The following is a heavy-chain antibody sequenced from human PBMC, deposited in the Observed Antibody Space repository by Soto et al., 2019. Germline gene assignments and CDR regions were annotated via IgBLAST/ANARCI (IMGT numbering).Heavy chain of an antibody. CDR3: ARDLLLFRGGYFDY. J-gene: IGHJ4*02. CDR1: GFTFSSYG. CDR2: VAHDGSNE. Sequence: PGGSLRLSCAASGFTFSSYGMHWVRQAPGKGLEWVADVAHDGSNEHYGGSVKGRFTISRDNSKNTLYLQMNSLRAEDTAVYYCARDLLLFRGGYFDYWGQGTLVTVSS. V-gene: IGHV3-30*03. D-gene: IGHD3-16*01.